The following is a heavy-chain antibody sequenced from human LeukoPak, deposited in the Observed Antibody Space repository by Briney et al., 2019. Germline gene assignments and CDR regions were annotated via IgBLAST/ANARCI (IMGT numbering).Heavy chain of an antibody. CDR3: AKDKNYYDSSGYLDY. D-gene: IGHD3-22*01. CDR1: GFTVSSNS. J-gene: IGHJ4*02. CDR2: IYSDNT. V-gene: IGHV3-53*01. Sequence: GGSLRLSCTVSGFTVSSNSMSWVRQAPGKGLEWVSFIYSDNTHYSDSVKGRFTISRDNSKNTLYLQMNSLRAEDTAVYYCAKDKNYYDSSGYLDYWGQGTLVTVSS.